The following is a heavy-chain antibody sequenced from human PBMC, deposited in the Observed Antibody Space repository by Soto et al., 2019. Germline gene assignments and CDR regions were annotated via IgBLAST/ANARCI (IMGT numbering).Heavy chain of an antibody. V-gene: IGHV3-23*01. J-gene: IGHJ4*02. CDR2: ISGSGGST. CDR3: AKEFSGSGYVFDY. Sequence: VQLLESGGGLVQPGGSLRLSCAASGFTFSSDAMSWVRQAPGKGLEWVSAISGSGGSTYYADSVKGRFTISRDNSKNTVYLQMNSLRAEDTAVYYCAKEFSGSGYVFDYWGQGTLVTVSS. D-gene: IGHD5-12*01. CDR1: GFTFSSDA.